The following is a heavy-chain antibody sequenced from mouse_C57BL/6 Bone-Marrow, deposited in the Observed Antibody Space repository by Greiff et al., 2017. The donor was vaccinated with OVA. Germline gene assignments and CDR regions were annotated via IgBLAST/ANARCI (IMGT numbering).Heavy chain of an antibody. Sequence: QVQLQQSGAELVKPGASVKMSCKASGYTFTSYWITWVKQRPGQGLEWIGDIYPGSGSTNYNEKFKSKATLTVDTSSSTAYMQLSSLTSEDSAVYYCARSHYGSSYGYWGQGTTLTVAS. V-gene: IGHV1-55*01. CDR1: GYTFTSYW. D-gene: IGHD1-1*01. J-gene: IGHJ2*01. CDR3: ARSHYGSSYGY. CDR2: IYPGSGST.